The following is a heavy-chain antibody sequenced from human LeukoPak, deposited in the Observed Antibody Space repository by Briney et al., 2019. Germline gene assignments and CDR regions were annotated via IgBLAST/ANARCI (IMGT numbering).Heavy chain of an antibody. CDR3: ARVSYDRSFDP. V-gene: IGHV4-59*01. J-gene: IGHJ5*02. D-gene: IGHD3-22*01. Sequence: NSSETLSLTCTVSGGSISSYYWSWIRQPPGKGLEWIGYIYYSGSTNYNPSLKSRVTISVDTSKNQFSLKLSSVTAADTAVYYCARVSYDRSFDPWGQGTLVTVSS. CDR1: GGSISSYY. CDR2: IYYSGST.